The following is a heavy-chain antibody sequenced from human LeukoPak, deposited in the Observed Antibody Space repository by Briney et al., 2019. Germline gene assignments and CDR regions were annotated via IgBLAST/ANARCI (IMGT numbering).Heavy chain of an antibody. CDR2: IRYDGSTI. J-gene: IGHJ3*01. V-gene: IGHV3-30*02. Sequence: PGGSLRLSCAASGFTFSNFGMHWVRQAPGKGLEWVTFIRYDGSTIYYADSVKGRFTISRDNSKNTLFLQMNSLKAEDTAVYYCVKEIYCTATTCEGNDAFDVWGRGTVVTVSS. CDR1: GFTFSNFG. CDR3: VKEIYCTATTCEGNDAFDV. D-gene: IGHD2-8*02.